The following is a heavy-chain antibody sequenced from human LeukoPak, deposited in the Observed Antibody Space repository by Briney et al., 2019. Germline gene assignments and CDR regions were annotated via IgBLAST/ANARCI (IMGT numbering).Heavy chain of an antibody. J-gene: IGHJ4*02. D-gene: IGHD6-13*01. CDR1: GFTFSSYA. Sequence: GGSLRLSCAASGFTFSSYAMSWVRQAPGKGLEWVSAIGGSGGSTYYADSVKGRFTISRDNSQNTLYLQMNSLRAEDTAVYYCAKGFSSSWPTSTDYWGQGTLVTVSS. CDR3: AKGFSSSWPTSTDY. CDR2: IGGSGGST. V-gene: IGHV3-23*01.